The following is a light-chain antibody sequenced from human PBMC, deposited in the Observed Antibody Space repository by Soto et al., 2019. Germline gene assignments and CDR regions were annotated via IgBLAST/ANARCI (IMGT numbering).Light chain of an antibody. Sequence: EIVLTQSPGTLSLSPGDTATLSCSASQSVSSSYLAWYQQKPGQAPRLLIYVASIRATGIPDRFSGSGSGTDYTLTINRLEPEDFAVYYCQQYGSSPRTFGQGTKVENK. V-gene: IGKV3-20*01. CDR1: QSVSSSY. CDR2: VAS. J-gene: IGKJ1*01. CDR3: QQYGSSPRT.